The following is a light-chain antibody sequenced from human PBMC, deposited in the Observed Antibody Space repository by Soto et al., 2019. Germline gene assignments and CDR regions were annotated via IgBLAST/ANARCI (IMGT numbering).Light chain of an antibody. CDR2: AAS. V-gene: IGKV1-39*01. CDR1: QNVNTY. J-gene: IGKJ5*01. CDR3: QQSYSIPIT. Sequence: DIQMTQSPSSLSASVVVRVTITCQTSQNVNTYLNWYQQKPGKAPKLLIYAASSLQSGVPSRFSGSGSGTDFTLTISSLQPEDFATYHCQQSYSIPITFGQGTRLEIK.